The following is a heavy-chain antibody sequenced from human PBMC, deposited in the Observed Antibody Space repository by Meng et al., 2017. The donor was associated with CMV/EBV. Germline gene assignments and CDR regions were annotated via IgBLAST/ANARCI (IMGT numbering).Heavy chain of an antibody. CDR1: GFTFSSYS. CDR3: VGGIVVVPAAIHYYYYGMDV. J-gene: IGHJ6*02. D-gene: IGHD2-2*01. Sequence: GESLKISCAASGFTFSSYSMNWVRQAPGKGLEWVSSISSSSSYIYYAESVTGRFTISRDNAKNSLYLQMNSLRAEDTAVYYCVGGIVVVPAAIHYYYYGMDVWGQGTTVTVSS. CDR2: ISSSSSYI. V-gene: IGHV3-21*01.